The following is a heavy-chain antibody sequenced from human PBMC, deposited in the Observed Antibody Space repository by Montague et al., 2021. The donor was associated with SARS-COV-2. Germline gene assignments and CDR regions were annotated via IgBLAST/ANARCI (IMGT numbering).Heavy chain of an antibody. J-gene: IGHJ3*02. CDR1: GFSVSSNY. Sequence: SLRLSCTASGFSVSSNYMSWVRQAPGKGLEWVSLIYSGVGTSSADSVQGRFTTSRDNSKNTLFLQMNSLRAEDTAVYYCARDLDGAFDIWGQGTRVTVSS. CDR3: ARDLDGAFDI. V-gene: IGHV3-66*02. CDR2: IYSGVGT.